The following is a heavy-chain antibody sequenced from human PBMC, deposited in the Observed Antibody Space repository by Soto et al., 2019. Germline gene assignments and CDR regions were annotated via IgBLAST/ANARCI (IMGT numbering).Heavy chain of an antibody. CDR1: GFTFSIYA. V-gene: IGHV3-23*01. D-gene: IGHD6-6*01. Sequence: GGSLRLSCAASGFTFSIYAMNWVRQAPGKGLEWVSAISGSGGSTYYADSVKGRFTISRDNSKNTLYLQMNSLRAEDTAVYYCAKDRPPVYYYYYGMDVWGQGTTVTVSS. CDR3: AKDRPPVYYYYYGMDV. J-gene: IGHJ6*02. CDR2: ISGSGGST.